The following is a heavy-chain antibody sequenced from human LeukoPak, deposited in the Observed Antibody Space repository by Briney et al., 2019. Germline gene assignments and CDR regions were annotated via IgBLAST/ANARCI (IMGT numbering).Heavy chain of an antibody. V-gene: IGHV3-23*01. CDR3: AKGGYYDSSGPVTY. CDR2: ISGSGGST. CDR1: GFTFSSYA. J-gene: IGHJ4*02. Sequence: GGSLRLSCAASGFTFSSYAMSWVRQAPGKGLEWVSAISGSGGSTNYADSVKDRFTISRDNSKNTLYLQMNSLRAEDTAVYYCAKGGYYDSSGPVTYWGQGTLVTVSS. D-gene: IGHD3-22*01.